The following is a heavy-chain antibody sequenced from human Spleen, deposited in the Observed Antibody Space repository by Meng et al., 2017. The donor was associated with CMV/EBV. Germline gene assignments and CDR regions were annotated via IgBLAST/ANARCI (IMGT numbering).Heavy chain of an antibody. Sequence: ASVKVSCKASGDIFTSLGISWARQAPGQGPEWMGWISPYNGNTVYGQKFQPRHTMTTDTSTSTAYMELRSLRSDDTDVYYCARGAKTSGGYYYGLDVWGQGSTVTVSS. CDR1: GDIFTSLG. D-gene: IGHD2-2*01. J-gene: IGHJ6*02. V-gene: IGHV1-18*01. CDR3: ARGAKTSGGYYYGLDV. CDR2: ISPYNGNT.